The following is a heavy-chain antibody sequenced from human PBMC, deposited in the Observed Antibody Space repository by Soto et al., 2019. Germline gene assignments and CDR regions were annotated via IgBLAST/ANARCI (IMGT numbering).Heavy chain of an antibody. Sequence: PGGSLRLSCAASGFTFDNYAMHWVRQAPGKGLEWVSGISWNSNTIAYADSVKGRFTISRDNAKNSLYLQMNSLRAEDTASYCCAKDTGPNWGQGTLVTVSS. CDR2: ISWNSNTI. V-gene: IGHV3-9*01. J-gene: IGHJ4*02. CDR1: GFTFDNYA. CDR3: AKDTGPN.